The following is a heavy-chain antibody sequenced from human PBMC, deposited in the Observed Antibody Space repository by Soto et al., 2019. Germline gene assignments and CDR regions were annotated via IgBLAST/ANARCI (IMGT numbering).Heavy chain of an antibody. V-gene: IGHV1-2*02. Sequence: QVQLVQSGAEVKKPGASVKVSCKASGYTFTGYYMHWVRQAPGQGLEWMGWINPNSGGTNYAQKFQGRVTMTRDTSISTAYRELIRLRSDDTAVYYCASIRTDFWIWFGEGGMDVWGQGTTVTVSS. CDR1: GYTFTGYY. CDR2: INPNSGGT. CDR3: ASIRTDFWIWFGEGGMDV. D-gene: IGHD3-10*01. J-gene: IGHJ6*02.